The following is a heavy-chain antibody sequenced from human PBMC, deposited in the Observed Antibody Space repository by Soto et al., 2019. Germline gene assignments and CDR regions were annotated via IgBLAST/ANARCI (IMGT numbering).Heavy chain of an antibody. J-gene: IGHJ5*02. CDR2: AYYSGDT. CDR1: GGSISRYY. D-gene: IGHD2-8*01. V-gene: IGHV4-59*01. Sequence: PSETLSLTCSVSGGSISRYYWSWIRQPPGKGLEWIGYAYYSGDTGYNPSLKSRVTMAVDTSKSRVPLKLSSVTAADTAVYYCARDRSTYGGGGTGEVKENWFDPWGQGALVTVSS. CDR3: ARDRSTYGGGGTGEVKENWFDP.